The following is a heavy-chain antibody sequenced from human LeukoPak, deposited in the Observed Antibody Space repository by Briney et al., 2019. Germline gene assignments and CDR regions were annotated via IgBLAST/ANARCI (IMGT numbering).Heavy chain of an antibody. CDR1: GYTFTVQY. CDR2: IKPNSGAT. Sequence: ASVKVSCKASGYTFTVQYIHWVRQAPGQGLEWIGLIKPNSGATSYAQQYQGRVTMTRDTSINTAYMDLSSLTSDDTAVYYCLTDQARGQGTLVTVS. J-gene: IGHJ1*01. V-gene: IGHV1-2*02. D-gene: IGHD3-9*01. CDR3: LTDQA.